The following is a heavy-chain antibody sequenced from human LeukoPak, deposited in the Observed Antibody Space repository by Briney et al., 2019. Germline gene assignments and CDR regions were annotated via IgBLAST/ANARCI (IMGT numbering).Heavy chain of an antibody. CDR3: ARAGYCSSTSCYTPIDY. Sequence: GGSLRLSCAASGFTFDDYGMSWVRQAPGKGLEWVSGINWNGGSTGYADSVKGRFTISRDNAKNSLYLQMNSLRAEDTALYYCARAGYCSSTSCYTPIDYWGQGTLVTVSS. V-gene: IGHV3-20*04. CDR2: INWNGGST. CDR1: GFTFDDYG. J-gene: IGHJ4*02. D-gene: IGHD2-2*02.